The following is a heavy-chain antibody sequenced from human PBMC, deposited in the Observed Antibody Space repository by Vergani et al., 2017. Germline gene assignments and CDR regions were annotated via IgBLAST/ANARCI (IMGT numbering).Heavy chain of an antibody. Sequence: QVQLQESGPGLVKPSETLSLTCTVSGGSISSYYWSWIRQPPGKGLEWIGYIYYSGSTNYNPSHKSRVTIAVDTSKNQFSLKLSSVTAADTAVYYCARVAPPDYYNSGSHTDYWGQGTLVTVAS. CDR2: IYYSGST. CDR1: GGSISSYY. V-gene: IGHV4-59*01. D-gene: IGHD3-10*01. CDR3: ARVAPPDYYNSGSHTDY. J-gene: IGHJ4*02.